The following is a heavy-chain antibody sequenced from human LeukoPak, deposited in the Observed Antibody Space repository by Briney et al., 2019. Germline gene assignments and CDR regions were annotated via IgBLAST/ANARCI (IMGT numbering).Heavy chain of an antibody. CDR2: ISGSGGST. CDR3: ARSPNFGGYRTRVVYYYGMDV. CDR1: GFTFSSYA. V-gene: IGHV3-23*01. Sequence: GGSLRLSCAASGFTFSSYAMSWVRQAPGKGLEWVSAISGSGGSTYYADSVKGRFTISRDNSKNTLYLQMNSLRAEDTAVYYCARSPNFGGYRTRVVYYYGMDVWGQGTTVTVSS. D-gene: IGHD5-12*01. J-gene: IGHJ6*02.